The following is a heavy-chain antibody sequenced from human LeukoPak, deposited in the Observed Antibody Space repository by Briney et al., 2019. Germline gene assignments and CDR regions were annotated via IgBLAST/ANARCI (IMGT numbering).Heavy chain of an antibody. D-gene: IGHD1-1*01. CDR1: GYSISSGYY. CDR2: IYHSGST. V-gene: IGHV4-38-2*01. J-gene: IGHJ4*02. CDR3: ARDDRVTAPTY. Sequence: PETLSLTCAVSGYSISSGYYWGWIRQPPGKGLEWIGSIYHSGSTYYNPSLKSRVTISVDTSKNQFSLKLRSVTAADTAVYYCARDDRVTAPTYWGQGTLVTVSS.